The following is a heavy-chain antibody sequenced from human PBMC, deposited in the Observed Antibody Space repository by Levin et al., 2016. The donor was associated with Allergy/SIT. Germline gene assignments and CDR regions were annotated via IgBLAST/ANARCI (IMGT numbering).Heavy chain of an antibody. J-gene: IGHJ4*02. CDR1: GFAFRTYG. Sequence: GESLKISCAASGFAFRTYGMNWVRQAPDKGLEWVAYMGSDAITKYYADSVKGRFTISRDNSKNTLNLQMNSLRTEDTAIYYCAKPRPGNVGEVYDSWGQGTLVTVSS. CDR2: MGSDAITK. CDR3: AKPRPGNVGEVYDS. V-gene: IGHV3-30*02. D-gene: IGHD1-14*01.